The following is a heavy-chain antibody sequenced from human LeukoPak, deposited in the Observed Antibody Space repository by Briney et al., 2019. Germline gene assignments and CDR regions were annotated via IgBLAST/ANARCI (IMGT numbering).Heavy chain of an antibody. D-gene: IGHD2-2*01. Sequence: HPGGSLRLSCAASGFTFSSYWMSWVRQAPGKGLEWVANIKQDGSEKYYVDSVKGRFTISRDNSRNTLYLQMNSLRAEDTAVYYCASGDGYQLLFDYWGQGTLVTVSS. CDR3: ASGDGYQLLFDY. CDR2: IKQDGSEK. CDR1: GFTFSSYW. J-gene: IGHJ4*02. V-gene: IGHV3-7*03.